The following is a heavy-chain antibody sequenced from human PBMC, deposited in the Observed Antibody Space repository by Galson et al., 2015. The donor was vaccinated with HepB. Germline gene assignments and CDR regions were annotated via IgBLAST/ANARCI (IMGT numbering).Heavy chain of an antibody. CDR3: TTDVFAGITIFGVALNDAFDI. CDR2: ISYDGSNK. Sequence: SLRLSCAASGFTFSSYAMHWVRQAPGKGLEWVAVISYDGSNKYYADSVKGRFTISRDNSKNTLYLQMNSLKTEDTAVYYCTTDVFAGITIFGVALNDAFDIWGQGTMVTVSS. J-gene: IGHJ3*02. D-gene: IGHD3-3*01. CDR1: GFTFSSYA. V-gene: IGHV3-30-3*01.